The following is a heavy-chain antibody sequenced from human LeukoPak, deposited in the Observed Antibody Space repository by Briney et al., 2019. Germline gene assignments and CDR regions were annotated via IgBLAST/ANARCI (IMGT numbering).Heavy chain of an antibody. CDR1: GGSISSYYW. CDR2: IYWNDDK. CDR3: ARYFDWLFSFDY. V-gene: IGHV2-5*01. Sequence: TLSLTCTVSGGSISSYYWSWIRQPPGKALEWLALIYWNDDKRYSPSLKSRVTITKDNSKNQVVLTMTNMDPVDTATYYCARYFDWLFSFDYWGQGTLVTVSS. D-gene: IGHD3-9*01. J-gene: IGHJ4*02.